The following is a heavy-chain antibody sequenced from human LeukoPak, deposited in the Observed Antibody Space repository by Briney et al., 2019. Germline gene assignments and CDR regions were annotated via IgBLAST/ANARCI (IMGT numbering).Heavy chain of an antibody. CDR1: GFTFSSYW. CDR3: ARQAYGLDV. CDR2: IKQDGSEK. Sequence: GGSLRLSCAPSGFTFSSYWMSWVRQAPGKGLEWVANIKQDGSEKYYVDSVKGRFTISRDNAKNSLYLQMNSLRADDTAVYYCARQAYGLDVWGKGTPVTVSS. J-gene: IGHJ6*04. V-gene: IGHV3-7*03.